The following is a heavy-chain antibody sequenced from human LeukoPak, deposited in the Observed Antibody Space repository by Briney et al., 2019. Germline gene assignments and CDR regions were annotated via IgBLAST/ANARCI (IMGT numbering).Heavy chain of an antibody. J-gene: IGHJ4*02. CDR3: AREYSSGWIDY. CDR2: IWYDGSNK. D-gene: IGHD6-19*01. V-gene: IGHV3-33*08. Sequence: GGSLRLSCAASGFTFSSYAVSWVRQAPGKGLEWVAVIWYDGSNKYYADSVKGRFTISRDNSKNTLYLQMNSLRAEDTAVYYCAREYSSGWIDYWGQGTLVTVSS. CDR1: GFTFSSYA.